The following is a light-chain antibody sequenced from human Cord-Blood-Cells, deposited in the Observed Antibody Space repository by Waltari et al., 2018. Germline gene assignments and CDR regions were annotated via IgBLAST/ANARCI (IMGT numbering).Light chain of an antibody. V-gene: IGLV2-8*01. CDR1: TSDVGGSNY. CDR3: SSYAGSNNLV. CDR2: EVS. J-gene: IGLJ3*02. Sequence: QSALTQPPSASGSPGQPVTISCTGTTSDVGGSNYVSWYQQHPGKAPKLMIYEVSKRPSGVPDRCSGSKSGNTASLTVSGLQAEDEADYYCSSYAGSNNLVFGGGTKLTVL.